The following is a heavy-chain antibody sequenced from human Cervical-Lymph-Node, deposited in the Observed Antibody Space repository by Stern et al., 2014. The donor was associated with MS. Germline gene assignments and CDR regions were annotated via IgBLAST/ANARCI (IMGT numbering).Heavy chain of an antibody. CDR3: AVRYCSGGRCYSVPDV. CDR2: INPSGAT. CDR1: EYTHNNYL. V-gene: IGHV1-46*02. D-gene: IGHD2-15*01. J-gene: IGHJ6*02. Sequence: QVQLVESGSEVKKPGASVKVSCKASEYTHNNYLIHWVRQAPGQRPDWMGVINPSGATNYAQKVQDRVPMTTDASTSTFYMELSRLRSEDTAVYYCAVRYCSGGRCYSVPDVWGQGTTVIVSS.